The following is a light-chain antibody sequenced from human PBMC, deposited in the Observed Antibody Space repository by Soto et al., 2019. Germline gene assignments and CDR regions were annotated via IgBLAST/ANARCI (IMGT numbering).Light chain of an antibody. CDR1: SSDVGGYNY. V-gene: IGLV2-14*03. J-gene: IGLJ1*01. CDR3: SSYTSGSTTYV. CDR2: DVS. Sequence: QSALTQPASVSGSPGQSITISCTGTSSDVGGYNYVSWYQQHPGKAPKLMIYDVSNRPSGVSNRFSGSKSGNTASLTISGLQAEDEADYYCSSYTSGSTTYVFVTGTKLTVL.